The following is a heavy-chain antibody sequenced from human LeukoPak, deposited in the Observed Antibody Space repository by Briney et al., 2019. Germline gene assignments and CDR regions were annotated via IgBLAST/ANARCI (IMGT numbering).Heavy chain of an antibody. CDR3: ARRDGY. Sequence: GASVKVSCKASGYSFTSKYMHWVRQAPGQGLEWMGIINPSGGSATYSQKFQGRVTMTRDTSTSTVYMELRNLRSEDTAVYYCARRDGYWGQGTLVTVSS. J-gene: IGHJ4*02. CDR2: INPSGGSA. V-gene: IGHV1-46*01. CDR1: GYSFTSKY.